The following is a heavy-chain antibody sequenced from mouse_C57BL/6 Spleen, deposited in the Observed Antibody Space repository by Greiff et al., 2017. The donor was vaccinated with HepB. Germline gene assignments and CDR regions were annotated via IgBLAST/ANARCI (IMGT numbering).Heavy chain of an antibody. Sequence: QVQLQQPGAELVRPGTSVKMSCKASGYTFTNYWIGWAKQRPGHGLEWIGDIYPGGGYTNYNEKFKGKATLAADKSSSTAYMQFSSLTSEDSAIYCCAGEEAKSFFDYWGQGTPLTVSS. D-gene: IGHD3-2*02. J-gene: IGHJ2*01. CDR2: IYPGGGYT. CDR3: AGEEAKSFFDY. V-gene: IGHV1-63*01. CDR1: GYTFTNYW.